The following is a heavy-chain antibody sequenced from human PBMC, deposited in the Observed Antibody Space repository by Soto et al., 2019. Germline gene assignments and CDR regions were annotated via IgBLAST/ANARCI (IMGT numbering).Heavy chain of an antibody. CDR3: AKEKGYFPYYLDY. J-gene: IGHJ4*02. CDR1: GFTFRSYA. V-gene: IGHV3-23*01. CDR2: ISGSGGST. D-gene: IGHD1-26*01. Sequence: VEFLRLSYAASGFTFRSYAMSWVRQAPGKGLEWVSAISGSGGSTYYADSVKGRFTISRDNSKNTLYLQMNSLRAQDTAVYYCAKEKGYFPYYLDYWGQGTLVTVSS.